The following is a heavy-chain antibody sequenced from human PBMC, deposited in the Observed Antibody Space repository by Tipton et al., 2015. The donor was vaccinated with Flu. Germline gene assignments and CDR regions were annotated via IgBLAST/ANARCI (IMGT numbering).Heavy chain of an antibody. J-gene: IGHJ4*02. Sequence: TLSLTCTVSGDSMSSFYWTWIRQPAGKGLEWIGRIYTSGSTKYHPSLKSRVTMSVDTSKNQFSLKLSSVTAADTAVYYCARASGSGTYVIFDYWGQGTLDTVSS. CDR3: ARASGSGTYVIFDY. V-gene: IGHV4-4*07. CDR1: GDSMSSFY. CDR2: IYTSGST. D-gene: IGHD3-10*01.